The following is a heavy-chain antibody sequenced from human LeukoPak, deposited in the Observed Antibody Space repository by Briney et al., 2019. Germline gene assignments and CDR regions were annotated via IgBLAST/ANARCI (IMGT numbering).Heavy chain of an antibody. CDR2: IRYDGSNK. CDR3: AKDLTTVTTIRFDP. Sequence: PGGSLRLSCAASGFTFSSYGMHWVRQAPGEGLEWVAFIRYDGSNKYYADSVKGRFTISRDNSKNTLYLQMNSLRAEDTAVYYCAKDLTTVTTIRFDPWGQGTLVTVSS. D-gene: IGHD4-11*01. CDR1: GFTFSSYG. J-gene: IGHJ5*02. V-gene: IGHV3-30*02.